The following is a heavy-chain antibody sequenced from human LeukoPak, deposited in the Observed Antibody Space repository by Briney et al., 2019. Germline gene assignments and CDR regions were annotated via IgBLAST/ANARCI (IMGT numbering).Heavy chain of an antibody. CDR2: IYYGGTTVRT. CDR3: AATPVSIVVVPAAMKPFDY. CDR1: GYSISSGYY. Sequence: SETLSLTCTVSGYSISSGYYWGWIRQPPGKGPEWIGSIYYGGTTVRTYYMPSLKSRVTISVDTSKNQFSLKLSSVTAADTAVYYCAATPVSIVVVPAAMKPFDYWGQGTLVTVSS. V-gene: IGHV4-38-2*02. J-gene: IGHJ4*02. D-gene: IGHD2-2*01.